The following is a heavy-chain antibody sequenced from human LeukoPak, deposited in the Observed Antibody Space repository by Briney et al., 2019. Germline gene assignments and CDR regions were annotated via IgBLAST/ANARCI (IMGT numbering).Heavy chain of an antibody. J-gene: IGHJ5*02. CDR1: GYTFSDYY. V-gene: IGHV1-2*02. CDR3: ARDEEGAGSYH. CDR2: INPNSGGT. Sequence: ASVKVSCKASGYTFSDYYMHWVRQAPGQGLEWMGWINPNSGGTNYVQKFQGRVTMTRDTSISTAYMELSRLRSDDTAVYYCARDEEGAGSYHWGQGTLVTVSS. D-gene: IGHD1-26*01.